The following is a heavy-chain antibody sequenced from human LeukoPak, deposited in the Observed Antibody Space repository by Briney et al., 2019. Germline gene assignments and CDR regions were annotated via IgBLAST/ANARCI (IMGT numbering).Heavy chain of an antibody. CDR2: ISYDGSNK. J-gene: IGHJ4*02. CDR1: GFTFSSYA. Sequence: GGSLGLSCAASGFTFSSYAMHWVRQAPGKGLEWVAVISYDGSNKYYADSVKGRFTISRDNSKNTLYLQMNSLRAEDTAVYYCARAEDGATATYIFDYWGQGTLVTVSS. D-gene: IGHD5-18*01. CDR3: ARAEDGATATYIFDY. V-gene: IGHV3-30-3*01.